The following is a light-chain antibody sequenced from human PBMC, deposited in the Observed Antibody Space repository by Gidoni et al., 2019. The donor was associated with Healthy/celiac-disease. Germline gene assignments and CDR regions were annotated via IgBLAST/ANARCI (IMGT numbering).Light chain of an antibody. CDR1: QDISNY. CDR3: QQYDNLPFT. Sequence: DIQMTQSPSSLSASVGDRVTITCQASQDISNYLNWYQQKPGKAPKLLIYDASNLETGVPSRFSGSGSGTDFTFTISSLHPEDSATYYCQQYDNLPFTFGPGTKVDIK. V-gene: IGKV1-33*01. CDR2: DAS. J-gene: IGKJ3*01.